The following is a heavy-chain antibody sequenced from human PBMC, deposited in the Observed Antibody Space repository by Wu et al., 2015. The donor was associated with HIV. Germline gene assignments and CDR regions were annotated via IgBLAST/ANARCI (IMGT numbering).Heavy chain of an antibody. Sequence: QVQLVQSGAEVKKPGASVKVSCKASGDTFTSYDINWVRQAPGQGLEWMGWMSPTTGNTGYAHRFQGRLTMTRNTSMSTAYMELSSLRSEDTAVYYCTRGRQYLANAFYYGLDVWGQGTTVTVSS. CDR3: TRGRQYLANAFYYGLDV. V-gene: IGHV1-8*01. J-gene: IGHJ6*02. CDR1: GDTFTSYD. CDR2: MSPTTGNT. D-gene: IGHD2-2*01.